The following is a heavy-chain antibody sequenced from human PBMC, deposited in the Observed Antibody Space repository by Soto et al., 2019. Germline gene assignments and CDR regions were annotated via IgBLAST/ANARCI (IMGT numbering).Heavy chain of an antibody. J-gene: IGHJ4*02. D-gene: IGHD2-8*01. V-gene: IGHV3-30*03. CDR1: GFTFSTYS. Sequence: PGGSLRLSCAASGFTFSTYSMNWVRQAPGKGLEWVAFISNDGSNKWFADSVKGRFTISRDNSKNTLYLQMNSLRVDDTAVYYCARIGTWALNFDSWGRGTLVTVSS. CDR3: ARIGTWALNFDS. CDR2: ISNDGSNK.